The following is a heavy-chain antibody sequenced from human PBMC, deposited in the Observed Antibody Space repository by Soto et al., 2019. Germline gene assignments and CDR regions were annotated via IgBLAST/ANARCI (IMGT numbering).Heavy chain of an antibody. Sequence: SETLSLTCAVHGGSSSGYYWSWIRQPPGKGLEWIGEINHSGSTNYNPSLKSRVTISVDTSKNQFSLKLSSVTAADTAVYSCARDFGVRGVISLNAFDIWGQGTMVTVSS. V-gene: IGHV4-34*01. J-gene: IGHJ3*02. CDR3: ARDFGVRGVISLNAFDI. D-gene: IGHD3-10*01. CDR1: GGSSSGYY. CDR2: INHSGST.